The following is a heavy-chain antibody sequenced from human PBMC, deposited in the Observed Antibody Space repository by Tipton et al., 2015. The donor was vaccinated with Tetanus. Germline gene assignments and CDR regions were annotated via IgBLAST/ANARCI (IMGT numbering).Heavy chain of an antibody. V-gene: IGHV4-39*01. CDR2: IYYGGST. CDR3: ARRSHIGAPV. D-gene: IGHD2-21*01. J-gene: IGHJ3*01. Sequence: TLSLTCAVSGGSFSSSNDYWAWIRQPPGEGLEWVGSIYYGGSTYFNPSLRSRGTISIDTSRNQFSLQLSSVTAADTALYFCARRSHIGAPVWGQGTLVTVAS. CDR1: GGSFSSSNDY.